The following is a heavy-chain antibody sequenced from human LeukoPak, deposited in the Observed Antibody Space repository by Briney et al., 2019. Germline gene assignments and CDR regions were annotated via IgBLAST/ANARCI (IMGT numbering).Heavy chain of an antibody. V-gene: IGHV1-18*01. Sequence: ASVKVSCKASGYTFTNYGISWVRQAPGQGLEWMGWISAYNGNTNYAQKLQGRVTMTTDTSTSTAYMELRSLRSDDTAVYYCARDYYDSSGYAEYFQHWGRGTLVTVSS. J-gene: IGHJ1*01. CDR1: GYTFTNYG. CDR3: ARDYYDSSGYAEYFQH. CDR2: ISAYNGNT. D-gene: IGHD3-22*01.